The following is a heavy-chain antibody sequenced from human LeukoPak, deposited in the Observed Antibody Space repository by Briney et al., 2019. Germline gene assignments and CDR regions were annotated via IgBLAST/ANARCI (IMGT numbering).Heavy chain of an antibody. CDR1: RGTFSSYA. J-gene: IGHJ4*02. D-gene: IGHD2-15*01. V-gene: IGHV1-69*05. Sequence: SVKVSCKASRGTFSSYAISWVRQAPGQGLEWMGRIIPIFGTANYAQKFQGRVTITTDESTSTAYMELSSLRSEDTVMYYCARVLGYCSGGSCNYYFDYWGQGTLVTVSS. CDR2: IIPIFGTA. CDR3: ARVLGYCSGGSCNYYFDY.